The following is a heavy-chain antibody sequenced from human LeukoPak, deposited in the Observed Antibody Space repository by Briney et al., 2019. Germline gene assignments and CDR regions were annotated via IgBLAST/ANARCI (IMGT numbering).Heavy chain of an antibody. CDR2: ISGSGGST. CDR3: AKEGQTAVDCYYYGMDV. J-gene: IGHJ6*02. V-gene: IGHV3-23*01. CDR1: GFTFSSYA. Sequence: GGSLRLSCAASGFTFSSYAMSWVRQAPGKGLEWVSAISGSGGSTYYADSVKGRFTISRDSSKNTLYLQMNSLRAEDTAVYYCAKEGQTAVDCYYYGMDVWGQGTTVTVSS. D-gene: IGHD2-21*02.